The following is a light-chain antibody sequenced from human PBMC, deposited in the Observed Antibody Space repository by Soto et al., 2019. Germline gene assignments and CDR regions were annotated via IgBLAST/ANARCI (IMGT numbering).Light chain of an antibody. V-gene: IGLV1-44*01. J-gene: IGLJ3*02. CDR1: SSNIGSNT. CDR2: SNN. CDR3: AAWDDRLNGTWV. Sequence: QSVLTQPPSASGTPGQRVTISCSGSSSNIGSNTVNWYQQLPGTAHKLLIYSNNQRPSGVPDRFSGSKSGTSASLAISGLQSEDEADYYCAAWDDRLNGTWVFGGGTKLTVL.